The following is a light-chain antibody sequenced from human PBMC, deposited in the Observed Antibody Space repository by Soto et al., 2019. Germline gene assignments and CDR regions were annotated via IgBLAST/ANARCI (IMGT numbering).Light chain of an antibody. Sequence: QSALTQHASVAGSPGPSITISRIRTRSDVGSYKYVSWYQQHPGKAPKLMIYEVSNRPSGVSNRFSGSKSGNTASLTISGLQAEGETDYYCFSYTSSGTDVFGTGTKGTVL. CDR1: RSDVGSYKY. CDR3: FSYTSSGTDV. J-gene: IGLJ1*01. V-gene: IGLV2-14*01. CDR2: EVS.